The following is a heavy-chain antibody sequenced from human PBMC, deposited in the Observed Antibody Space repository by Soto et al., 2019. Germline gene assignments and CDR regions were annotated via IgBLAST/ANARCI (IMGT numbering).Heavy chain of an antibody. V-gene: IGHV1-2*02. CDR2: INPNSGGT. Sequence: WASVKVSCKASGYTFTGNYMHWVRQAPGQGLEWMGWINPNSGGTNYAQKFQGRVTMTRDTSISTAYMELSRLRSDDTAVYYCARDGTYSSSWYSEVSGFGKYGMDVWGQGTTVTVSS. D-gene: IGHD6-13*01. CDR1: GYTFTGNY. CDR3: ARDGTYSSSWYSEVSGFGKYGMDV. J-gene: IGHJ6*02.